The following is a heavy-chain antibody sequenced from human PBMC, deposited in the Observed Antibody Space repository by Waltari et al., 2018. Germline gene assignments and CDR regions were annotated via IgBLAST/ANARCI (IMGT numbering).Heavy chain of an antibody. CDR3: ARGKSGGWYFDL. J-gene: IGHJ2*01. Sequence: VRLVEAGGGLIEAGGSLRLSCAASEFTFSDYCIHWVRQVPGQGLVWVSRINGVGSITNYADSEKGRFTISRDNVKNMVYLQVNSLRAEDTAVYFCARGKSGGWYFDLWGRGTLVTVSS. CDR1: EFTFSDYC. CDR2: INGVGSIT. D-gene: IGHD3-10*01. V-gene: IGHV3-74*01.